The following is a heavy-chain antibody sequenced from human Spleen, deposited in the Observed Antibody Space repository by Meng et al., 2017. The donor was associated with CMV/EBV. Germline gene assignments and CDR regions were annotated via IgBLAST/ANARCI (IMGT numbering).Heavy chain of an antibody. Sequence: GESLKISCAAPAFTFTDYGMSWVRQAPGKGLEWVASISSTSIHIYYTDSVKGRFTISRDNAKNSLFLQMDSLRAEDTAVYYCARGRGYCSSTNCYFNFDFWGQGTLVTVSS. D-gene: IGHD2-2*01. CDR3: ARGRGYCSSTNCYFNFDF. CDR1: AFTFTDYG. CDR2: ISSTSIHI. J-gene: IGHJ4*02. V-gene: IGHV3-21*01.